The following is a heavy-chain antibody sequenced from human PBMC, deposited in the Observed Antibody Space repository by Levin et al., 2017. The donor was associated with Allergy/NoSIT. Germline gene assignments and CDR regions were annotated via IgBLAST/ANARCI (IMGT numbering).Heavy chain of an antibody. D-gene: IGHD5-18*01. CDR1: EFAFSNAW. Sequence: GESLKISCAASEFAFSNAWMSWVRQAPGKGLEWVGRIKSKSDGGTTDYAAPVKGRFTISRDDSKSTLYLQMNSLKTEDTGVYYCAADGWMQLWFQDYWGQGTLVTVSS. CDR2: IKSKSDGGTT. V-gene: IGHV3-15*01. J-gene: IGHJ4*02. CDR3: AADGWMQLWFQDY.